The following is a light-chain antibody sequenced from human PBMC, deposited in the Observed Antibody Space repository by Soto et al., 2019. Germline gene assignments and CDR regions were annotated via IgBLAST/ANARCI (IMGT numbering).Light chain of an antibody. CDR3: QQYNSYPWT. CDR2: YAS. CDR1: QSISSW. Sequence: DIQMTQSPSTLSASVGDRVTITCRASQSISSWLAWYQQKPGKAPKLLIYYASSLESVVPSRFSGSGSGTEFTLTISSLQPDDFATYYCQQYNSYPWTFGQGTKVEIK. J-gene: IGKJ1*01. V-gene: IGKV1-5*01.